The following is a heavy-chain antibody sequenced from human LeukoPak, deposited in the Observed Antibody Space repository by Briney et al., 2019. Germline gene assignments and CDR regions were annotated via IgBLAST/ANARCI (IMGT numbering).Heavy chain of an antibody. CDR2: INLNSGGT. Sequence: ASVKVSCKASGYTFTGYYMHWVRQAPGQGLECMGWINLNSGGTNYAQKFQGRVTMTRDTSISTAYMELSRLRSDDTAVYYCALLEDVVVVAVTTSHWFDPWGQGTLVTVSS. D-gene: IGHD2-15*01. J-gene: IGHJ5*02. CDR3: ALLEDVVVVAVTTSHWFDP. V-gene: IGHV1-2*02. CDR1: GYTFTGYY.